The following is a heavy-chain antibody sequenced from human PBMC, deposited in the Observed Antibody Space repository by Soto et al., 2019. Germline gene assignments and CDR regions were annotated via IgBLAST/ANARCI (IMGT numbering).Heavy chain of an antibody. CDR3: AREAVPADSNYYYYGMDV. V-gene: IGHV3-74*01. CDR2: INSDGSST. CDR1: GFTFSSYW. J-gene: IGHJ6*02. Sequence: GGSLRLSCAASGFTFSSYWMHWVRQAPGKGLVWVSRINSDGSSTSYADSVKGRFTISRDNAKNTLYLQMNSLRAEDTAVYYCAREAVPADSNYYYYGMDVWGQGTTVTVSS. D-gene: IGHD2-2*01.